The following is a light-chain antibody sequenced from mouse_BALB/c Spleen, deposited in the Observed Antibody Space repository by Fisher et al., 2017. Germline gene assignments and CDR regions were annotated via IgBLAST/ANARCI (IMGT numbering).Light chain of an antibody. CDR1: SSVSSSY. J-gene: IGKJ1*01. CDR3: QQYHSYPRT. V-gene: IGKV4-57-1*01. Sequence: DIVLTQTTAIMSASPGEKVTMTCRASSSVSSSYLHWFQQKPGTSPKLWIYSTSNLASGVPARFSGSGSGTSYSLTISSMEAEDAATYYCQQYHSYPRTFGGGTKLEIK. CDR2: STS.